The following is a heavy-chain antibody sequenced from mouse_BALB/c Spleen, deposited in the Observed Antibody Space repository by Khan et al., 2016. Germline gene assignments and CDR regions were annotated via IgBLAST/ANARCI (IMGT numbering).Heavy chain of an antibody. CDR1: GFTFSTYA. V-gene: IGHV5-6-3*01. Sequence: EVELVESGGGLVQPGGSLKLSCAASGFTFSTYAMSWVRQTPDKRLQLVATINNNGGSTYYVDSVRGRFTISRDNAKNTLYLQMSRLRSEDTAMYYCARVGQAVDYWGQGTSVTVAA. D-gene: IGHD1-1*01. CDR2: INNNGGST. J-gene: IGHJ4*01. CDR3: ARVGQAVDY.